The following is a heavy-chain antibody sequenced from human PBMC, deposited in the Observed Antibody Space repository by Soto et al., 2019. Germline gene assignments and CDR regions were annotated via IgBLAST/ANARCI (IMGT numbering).Heavy chain of an antibody. CDR3: ASSYIRNWNYHLEPPLFDY. J-gene: IGHJ4*02. V-gene: IGHV3-33*01. D-gene: IGHD1-7*01. CDR2: IWYDGSNK. Sequence: QVQLVESGGGVVQPGRSLRLSCAASGFTFSSYGMHWVRQAPGKGLEWVAVIWYDGSNKYYADSVKGRFTISRDNSKSTLYLQMNSLRAEDTAVYYCASSYIRNWNYHLEPPLFDYWGQGTLVTVSS. CDR1: GFTFSSYG.